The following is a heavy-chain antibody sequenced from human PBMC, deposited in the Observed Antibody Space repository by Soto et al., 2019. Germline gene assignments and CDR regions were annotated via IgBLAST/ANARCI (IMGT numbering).Heavy chain of an antibody. CDR2: ISSSSSYI. J-gene: IGHJ6*02. CDR3: ARDLAAAGTRFYYYYGMDV. D-gene: IGHD6-13*01. V-gene: IGHV3-21*01. Sequence: GGSLRLSCAAPGFTFSSYSMNWVRQAPGKGLEWVSSISSSSSYIYYADSVKGRFTISRDNAKNSLYLQMNSLRAEDTAVYYCARDLAAAGTRFYYYYGMDVWGQGTTVTVSS. CDR1: GFTFSSYS.